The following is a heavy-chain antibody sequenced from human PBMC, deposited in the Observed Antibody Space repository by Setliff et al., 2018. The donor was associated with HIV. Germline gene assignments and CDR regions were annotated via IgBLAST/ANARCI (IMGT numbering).Heavy chain of an antibody. CDR2: LNSRGDII. V-gene: IGHV3-23*01. J-gene: IGHJ4*02. D-gene: IGHD2-8*01. CDR1: GFTFSSYI. Sequence: GGSLRLSCAASGFTFSSYIMAWVRRTPGKGLQWVSALNSRGDIIHYADSFKGRFTISRDNSRNTVYLQMNSLRSEDTAVYYCASGSGYCKNGNCYIGVHKNPDKYYFDYWGQGTLVTVSS. CDR3: ASGSGYCKNGNCYIGVHKNPDKYYFDY.